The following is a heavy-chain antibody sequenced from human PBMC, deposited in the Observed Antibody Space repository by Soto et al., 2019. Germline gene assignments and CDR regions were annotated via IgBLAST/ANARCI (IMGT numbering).Heavy chain of an antibody. CDR1: GGSFSGYY. V-gene: IGHV4-34*01. CDR3: ASGYDADNGAY. CDR2: INHSGST. D-gene: IGHD5-12*01. J-gene: IGHJ4*02. Sequence: QVQLQQWGAGLLKPSETLSLTCAVYGGSFSGYYWSWIRQPPGKGLGWIGEINHSGSTNYNPSLKRXXTXSXXTSKNQFSLKLSSVTAADTAVYYCASGYDADNGAYWGQGTLVTVSS.